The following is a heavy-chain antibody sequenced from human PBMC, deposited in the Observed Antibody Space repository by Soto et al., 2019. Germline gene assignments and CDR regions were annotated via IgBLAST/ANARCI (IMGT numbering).Heavy chain of an antibody. CDR2: ISYDGSNK. D-gene: IGHD6-13*01. J-gene: IGHJ4*02. CDR1: GFTFSSYG. CDR3: AKGVSGDIAAAGLY. Sequence: PGGSLRLSCAASGFTFSSYGMHWVRQAPGKGLEWVAVISYDGSNKYYADSVKGRFTISRDNSKNTLYLQMNSLRAEDTAVYYCAKGVSGDIAAAGLYWGQGTLVTVSS. V-gene: IGHV3-30*18.